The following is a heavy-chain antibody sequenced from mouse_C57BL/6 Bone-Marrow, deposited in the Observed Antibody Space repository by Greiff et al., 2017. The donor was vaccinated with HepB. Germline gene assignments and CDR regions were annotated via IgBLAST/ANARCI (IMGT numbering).Heavy chain of an antibody. CDR2: IWSGGST. CDR3: ASPFITTVVDYAMDY. J-gene: IGHJ4*01. CDR1: GFSLTSYG. D-gene: IGHD1-1*01. Sequence: VQVVESGPGLVQPSQSLSITCTVSGFSLTSYGVHWVRQSPGKGLEWLGVIWSGGSTDYNAAFISRLSISKDNSKSQVFFKMNSLQADDTAIYYCASPFITTVVDYAMDYWGQGTSVTVSS. V-gene: IGHV2-2*01.